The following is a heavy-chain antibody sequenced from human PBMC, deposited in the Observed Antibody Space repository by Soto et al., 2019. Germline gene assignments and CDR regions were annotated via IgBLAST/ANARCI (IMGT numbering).Heavy chain of an antibody. CDR3: VRDRTAAGTFDS. CDR2: VYYGGSI. J-gene: IGHJ4*02. D-gene: IGHD6-13*01. V-gene: IGHV4-59*01. CDR1: GGSIGSYY. Sequence: SETLSLTCSVSGGSIGSYYWGWIRQPPGKGLEWIGYVYYGGSINYNPSLKSRVTQSVDTSKNQFSLKLRFVTAADTAVYYCVRDRTAAGTFDSWGRGALVTVSS.